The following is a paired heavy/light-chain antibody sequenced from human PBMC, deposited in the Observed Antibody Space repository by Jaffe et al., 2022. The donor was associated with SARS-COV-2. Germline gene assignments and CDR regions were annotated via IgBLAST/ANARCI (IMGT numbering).Light chain of an antibody. CDR2: WAS. Sequence: DIVMTQSPDSLAVSLGERATINCKSSQNVSYSSNNKNYLAWYQQKPGQPPKLLIYWASTREFGVPDRFSGSGSGTDFTLTISSLQAEDVAVYYCQQYYSSPRTFGQGTKVETK. V-gene: IGKV4-1*01. J-gene: IGKJ1*01. CDR1: QNVSYSSNNKNY. CDR3: QQYYSSPRT.
Heavy chain of an antibody. CDR3: ARDQVYGDYLGGYFDC. V-gene: IGHV3-21*01. CDR1: GFTFGDYN. D-gene: IGHD4-17*01. CDR2: INGTSSYI. J-gene: IGHJ4*02. Sequence: EVQLVESGGGLVKPGGSLRLSCAASGFTFGDYNINWVRQAPGKGLEWVSSINGTSSYIYYADSVKGRFTISRDNAKNSLFLQMNSLRAEDTALYYCARDQVYGDYLGGYFDCWGQGTLVTVSS.